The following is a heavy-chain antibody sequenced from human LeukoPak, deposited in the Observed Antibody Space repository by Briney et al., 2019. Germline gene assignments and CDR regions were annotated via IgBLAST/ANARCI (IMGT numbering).Heavy chain of an antibody. Sequence: SQTLSLTCAISGDSVSSNSAAWNWIRRSPSRGLWWLGRTYYRSKGYNDYAVSVKSRIPINTDTSKNQFPLQLNSVTPEDTAVYYCARDQGIAVAAGPYYYYGMDVWGQGTTVTVSS. D-gene: IGHD6-19*01. V-gene: IGHV6-1*01. J-gene: IGHJ6*02. CDR1: GDSVSSNSAA. CDR2: TYYRSKGYN. CDR3: ARDQGIAVAAGPYYYYGMDV.